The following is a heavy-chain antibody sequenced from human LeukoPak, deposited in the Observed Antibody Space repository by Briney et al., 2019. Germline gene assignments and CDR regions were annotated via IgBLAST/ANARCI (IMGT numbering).Heavy chain of an antibody. Sequence: SETLSLTCAVYGGSFSGYYWSWIRQPPGKGLEWIGKINHSGSTNYNPSLKSRVTISVDTSKNQFSLKLSSVTAADTAVYYCARLPVLRYFDWVIGIGAFDIWGQGTMVTVSS. CDR3: ARLPVLRYFDWVIGIGAFDI. CDR2: INHSGST. D-gene: IGHD3-9*01. V-gene: IGHV4-34*01. J-gene: IGHJ3*02. CDR1: GGSFSGYY.